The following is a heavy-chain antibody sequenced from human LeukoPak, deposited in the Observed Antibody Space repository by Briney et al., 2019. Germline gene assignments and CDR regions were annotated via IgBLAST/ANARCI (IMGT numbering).Heavy chain of an antibody. CDR2: ISWNSGSI. CDR3: AKGEIVGATLFDY. CDR1: GFTFDDYA. D-gene: IGHD1-26*01. Sequence: GGSLRLSCAASGFTFDDYAMHWVRQVPGKGLEWVSGISWNSGSIGYADSVKGRFTISRDNAKNSLYLQMNSLRAEDTALYYCAKGEIVGATLFDYWGQGTLVTVSS. J-gene: IGHJ4*02. V-gene: IGHV3-9*01.